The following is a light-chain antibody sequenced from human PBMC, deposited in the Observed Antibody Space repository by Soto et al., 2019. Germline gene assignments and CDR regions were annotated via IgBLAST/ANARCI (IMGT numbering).Light chain of an antibody. Sequence: QSVLTQPPSVSGSPGQSITISCTGTSSDVGGYNYVSWYQQHPGKAPKLMIYDVSNRPSGVSNRFSGSKSGNTASLTISGLQAEDEADYYCSSYTSSSTLVFGGGTKVTVL. V-gene: IGLV2-14*01. CDR3: SSYTSSSTLV. CDR1: SSDVGGYNY. J-gene: IGLJ2*01. CDR2: DVS.